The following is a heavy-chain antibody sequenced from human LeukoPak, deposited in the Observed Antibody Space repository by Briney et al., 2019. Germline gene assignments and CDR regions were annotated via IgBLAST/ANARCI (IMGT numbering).Heavy chain of an antibody. CDR3: ASSGYSGYAADY. V-gene: IGHV4-59*01. J-gene: IGHJ4*02. CDR2: IYYSGST. Sequence: SETLSLTCTVSGGSISSYYWSWIRQPPGKGLEWIGYIYYSGSTNYNPSLESRVTISVDTSKNQFSLKLSSVTAADTAVYYCASSGYSGYAADYWGQGTLVTVSS. CDR1: GGSISSYY. D-gene: IGHD5-12*01.